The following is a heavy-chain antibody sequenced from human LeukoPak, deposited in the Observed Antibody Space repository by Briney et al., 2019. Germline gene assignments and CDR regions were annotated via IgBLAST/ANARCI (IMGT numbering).Heavy chain of an antibody. CDR3: TRERDGGPEN. J-gene: IGHJ4*02. Sequence: GGSLRLSCAASGFTFSNAWMSWVRQAPGKGLEWVGRIQSKTDATAYAAPVKGRFTLSRDDSKSMLYLQMNSLKSEDTAVYYCTRERDGGPENWGQGTLVTASS. V-gene: IGHV3-15*01. CDR1: GFTFSNAW. CDR2: IQSKTDAT. D-gene: IGHD4-23*01.